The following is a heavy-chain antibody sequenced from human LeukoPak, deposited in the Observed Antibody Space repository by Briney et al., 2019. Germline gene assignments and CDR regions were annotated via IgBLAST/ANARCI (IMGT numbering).Heavy chain of an antibody. CDR2: ISGRGGST. J-gene: IGHJ6*02. D-gene: IGHD2-21*01. V-gene: IGHV3-23*01. CDR1: GFTFSSYA. Sequence: GGSLRLSCAASGFTFSSYAMSWVRQAPGKGLEWVSLISGRGGSTYYADSVKGRFTISRDNSKNTLYLQMNSLRAEDTAVYYCARTVVVTYYYGMDVWGQGTTVTVSS. CDR3: ARTVVVTYYYGMDV.